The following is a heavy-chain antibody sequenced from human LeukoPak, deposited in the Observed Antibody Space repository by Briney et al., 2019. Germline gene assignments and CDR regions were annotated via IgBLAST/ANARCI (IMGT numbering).Heavy chain of an antibody. Sequence: GGSLRLSCAASGFTFSSYAMSWVRQAPGKGLEWVSAISGSGGSTYYADSVKGRFTISRDNSKNTLYLQMNSLRAEDTAVYYCAKDTNSSGYNNIDLFDYWGQGTLVTVSS. D-gene: IGHD6-19*01. CDR2: ISGSGGST. CDR1: GFTFSSYA. V-gene: IGHV3-23*01. CDR3: AKDTNSSGYNNIDLFDY. J-gene: IGHJ4*02.